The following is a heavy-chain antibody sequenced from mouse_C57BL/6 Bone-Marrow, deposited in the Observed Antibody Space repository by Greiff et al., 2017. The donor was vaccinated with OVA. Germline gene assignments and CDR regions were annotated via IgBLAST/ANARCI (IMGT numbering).Heavy chain of an antibody. Sequence: QVQLKQSGAELAKPGASVKLSCKASGYTFTSYWMHWVKQRPGQGLEWIGYINPSSGYTKYNQKFKDKATLTADKSSSTAYMELRSLTSEDSAVYFCARTPFFWGQGTSVTVSS. CDR1: GYTFTSYW. V-gene: IGHV1-7*01. CDR3: ARTPFF. J-gene: IGHJ4*01. CDR2: INPSSGYT.